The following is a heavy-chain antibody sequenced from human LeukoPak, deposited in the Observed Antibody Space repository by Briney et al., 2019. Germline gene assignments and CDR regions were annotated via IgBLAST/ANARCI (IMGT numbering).Heavy chain of an antibody. V-gene: IGHV3-21*04. CDR3: ARDQRFSMYDPDEYAYFDP. CDR2: ISSSSSYI. J-gene: IGHJ5*02. D-gene: IGHD3-16*01. CDR1: GFTFSSYS. Sequence: GGSLRLSCAASGFTFSSYSMNWVRQAPGKGLEWVSSISSSSSYIYYADSVKGRFTISRDNAKNSLYLQMNSLRAEDTAVYFCARDQRFSMYDPDEYAYFDPWGQGTLVIVSS.